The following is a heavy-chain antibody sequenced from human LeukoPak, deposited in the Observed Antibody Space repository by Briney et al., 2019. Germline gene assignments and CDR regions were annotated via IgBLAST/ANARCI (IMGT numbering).Heavy chain of an antibody. CDR1: GGSISSYY. CDR3: ASWREDGYNQGGLDY. J-gene: IGHJ4*02. D-gene: IGHD5-24*01. V-gene: IGHV4-59*12. CDR2: IYHSGST. Sequence: PSETLSLTCAVSGGSISSYYWSWIRQSPGKGLEWIGYIYHSGSTYYNPSLKSRVTISVDRSKNQFSLKLSSVTAADTAVYYCASWREDGYNQGGLDYWGQGTLVTVSS.